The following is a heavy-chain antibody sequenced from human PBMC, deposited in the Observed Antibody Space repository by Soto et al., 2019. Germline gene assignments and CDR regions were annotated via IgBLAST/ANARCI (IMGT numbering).Heavy chain of an antibody. CDR1: GGSISSGDFY. J-gene: IGHJ5*02. CDR3: ARGGPTGGSYKYNWFDP. D-gene: IGHD2-15*01. Sequence: SETLSLTCTVSGGSISSGDFYWSWIRQPPGRGQEWIGYISYSGSTYYNTSLKSRVTISVDTSKNQFSLKLNSVTAADTAVNYCARGGPTGGSYKYNWFDPGGQGTLVTVSS. CDR2: ISYSGST. V-gene: IGHV4-30-4*01.